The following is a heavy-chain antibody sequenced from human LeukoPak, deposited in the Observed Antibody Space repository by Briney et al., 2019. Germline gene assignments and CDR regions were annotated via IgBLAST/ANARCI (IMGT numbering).Heavy chain of an antibody. Sequence: SVKVSCKASGGTFSSYAISWVRQAPGQGLEWMGRIIPILGIANYAQKFQGRVTITADKSTSTAYMELSSLRSEDTAVYYCARCQTKYYYGSGSYSYDFDYWGQGTLVTVSS. J-gene: IGHJ4*02. D-gene: IGHD3-10*01. V-gene: IGHV1-69*04. CDR1: GGTFSSYA. CDR2: IIPILGIA. CDR3: ARCQTKYYYGSGSYSYDFDY.